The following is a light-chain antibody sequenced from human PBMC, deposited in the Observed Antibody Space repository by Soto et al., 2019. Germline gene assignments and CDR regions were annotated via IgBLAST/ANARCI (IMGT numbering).Light chain of an antibody. V-gene: IGLV4-69*01. CDR1: SGHSSYA. Sequence: QLVLTQSPSASASLGASVKLTCTLSSGHSSYAIAWHQLLPEKGPRFLMKLTSDGSHSKGDGIPDRFSGSSSRAERYLTISSLQSEDEADYYCQTWGTGINWVFGGGTQLTVL. CDR3: QTWGTGINWV. CDR2: LTSDGSH. J-gene: IGLJ3*02.